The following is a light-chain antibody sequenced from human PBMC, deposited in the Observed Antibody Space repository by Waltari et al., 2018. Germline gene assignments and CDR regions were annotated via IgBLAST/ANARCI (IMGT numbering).Light chain of an antibody. V-gene: IGKV1-12*01. Sequence: DIQMTQSPSSVSASIGDRVTITCRASQGIDNWLAWYQQKPGKAPKLLISAAYKLHSGVPSRFSGSRSETEFTLTINNLQPEDFATFFCQQAKSFPITFGQGTQLEIK. CDR1: QGIDNW. CDR2: AAY. J-gene: IGKJ5*01. CDR3: QQAKSFPIT.